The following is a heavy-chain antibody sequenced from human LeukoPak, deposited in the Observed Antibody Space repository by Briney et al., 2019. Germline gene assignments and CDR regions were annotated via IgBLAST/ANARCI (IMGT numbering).Heavy chain of an antibody. CDR1: GGSISSSSYY. J-gene: IGHJ3*02. V-gene: IGHV4-39*01. CDR2: IYYSGST. Sequence: SETLSLTCTVSGGSISSSSYYWGWIRQPPGKGLEWIGSIYYSGSTYYNPSLKSRVTISVDTSKNQFSLKLSSVTAADTAVYYCARHLSRAEGDAFDIWGQGTMVTVSS. CDR3: ARHLSRAEGDAFDI.